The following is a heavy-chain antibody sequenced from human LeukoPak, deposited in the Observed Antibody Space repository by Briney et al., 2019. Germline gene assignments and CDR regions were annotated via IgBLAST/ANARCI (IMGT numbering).Heavy chain of an antibody. Sequence: GGSLRLSCAASGFTFSSYAMHWVRQAPGKGLEWVAVISFDGSNKYYADSVKGRFTISRDNSKNTLYLQMNSLRAEDTAVYYCARDHYDYVWGSYRRYYFDYWGQGTLVTISS. J-gene: IGHJ4*02. CDR1: GFTFSSYA. CDR3: ARDHYDYVWGSYRRYYFDY. V-gene: IGHV3-30-3*01. D-gene: IGHD3-16*02. CDR2: ISFDGSNK.